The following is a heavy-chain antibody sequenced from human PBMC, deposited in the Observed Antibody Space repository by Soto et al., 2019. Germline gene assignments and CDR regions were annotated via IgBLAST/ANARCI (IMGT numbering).Heavy chain of an antibody. V-gene: IGHV4-30-2*01. CDR2: IYHSGST. Sequence: SETLSLTCAVSGGSISSGGYSWSWIRQPPGKGLEWIGYIYHSGSTYYNPSLKSRVTISVDRSKNQFSLKLSSVTAADTAVYYCARTMVRGPYYYYYGMDVCGQGTTVTVSS. J-gene: IGHJ6*02. D-gene: IGHD3-10*01. CDR3: ARTMVRGPYYYYYGMDV. CDR1: GGSISSGGYS.